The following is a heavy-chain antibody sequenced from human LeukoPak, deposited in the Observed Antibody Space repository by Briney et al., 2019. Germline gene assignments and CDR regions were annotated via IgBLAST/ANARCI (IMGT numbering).Heavy chain of an antibody. CDR3: ANEGYTGSCHQCRGGLDQ. Sequence: PGGSLRLSCAASGFTFSNFVVCSVCQAPGKRLGWGSSLSGGGSNRYYADSVKGRFTISRDNSKNTVLLQMNSLRADDTAVYYCANEGYTGSCHQCRGGLDQWGEGTQVTVS. D-gene: IGHD1-26*01. CDR2: LSGGGSNR. CDR1: GFTFSNFV. J-gene: IGHJ4*02. V-gene: IGHV3-23*01.